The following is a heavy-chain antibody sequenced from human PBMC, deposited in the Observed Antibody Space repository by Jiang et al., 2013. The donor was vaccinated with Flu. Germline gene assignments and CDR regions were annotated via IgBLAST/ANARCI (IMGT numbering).Heavy chain of an antibody. D-gene: IGHD3-22*01. CDR2: INHSGST. Sequence: CAVYGGSFSGYYWSWIRQPPGKGLEWIGEINHSGSTNYNPSLKSRVTISVDTSKNQFSLKLSSVTAADTAVYYCARGEMIVTPEAFDIWGQGTMVTVSS. CDR3: ARGEMIVTPEAFDI. J-gene: IGHJ3*02. V-gene: IGHV4-34*01. CDR1: GGSFSGYY.